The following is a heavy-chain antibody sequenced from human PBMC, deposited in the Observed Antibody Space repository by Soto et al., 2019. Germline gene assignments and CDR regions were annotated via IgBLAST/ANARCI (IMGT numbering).Heavy chain of an antibody. Sequence: EVQLVESGGGLVKPGGSLRLSCAASGFTFRSYSMNWVRQAPGKGLEWVSSISSSSSYIYYADSVTGRFTISRDNAKNSLYLQMNSVGAEDTAVYYCARDYGDWGWFDPWGQGTLVTVSS. CDR3: ARDYGDWGWFDP. V-gene: IGHV3-21*01. J-gene: IGHJ5*02. CDR2: ISSSSSYI. CDR1: GFTFRSYS. D-gene: IGHD4-17*01.